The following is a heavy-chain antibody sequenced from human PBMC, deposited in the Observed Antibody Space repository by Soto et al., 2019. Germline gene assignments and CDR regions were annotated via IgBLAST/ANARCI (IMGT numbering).Heavy chain of an antibody. CDR1: GYTFTGYY. J-gene: IGHJ3*02. CDR3: ACSAVILTGYYRDAFDI. D-gene: IGHD3-9*01. CDR2: INPNSGGT. V-gene: IGHV1-2*02. Sequence: TSVKVSCKASGYTFTGYYMHWVRQAPGQGLEWMGWINPNSGGTNYAQKFQGRVTMTRDTAISTAYMELSRLSSDETARDSCACSAVILTGYYRDAFDIWGQGTMVTVSS.